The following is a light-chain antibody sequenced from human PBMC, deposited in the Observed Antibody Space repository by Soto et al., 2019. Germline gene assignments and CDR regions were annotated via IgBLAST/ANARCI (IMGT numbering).Light chain of an antibody. CDR1: QAITND. V-gene: IGKV1-6*01. Sequence: AIQMTQSPSSLSASVGDRVTNTCRASQAITNDLGWYQQKPGRAPKLLIYAASSLHSGVPSRFSGGGSGTEFTLTISSLQPEDFATYYCLQDYSYPHTFGQGTKLEIK. CDR2: AAS. CDR3: LQDYSYPHT. J-gene: IGKJ2*01.